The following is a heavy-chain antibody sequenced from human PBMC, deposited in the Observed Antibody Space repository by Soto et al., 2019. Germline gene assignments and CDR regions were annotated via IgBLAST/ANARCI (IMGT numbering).Heavy chain of an antibody. V-gene: IGHV3-23*01. CDR1: GFTFSSYA. CDR3: AQSGYSSSWHYYCGLDV. CDR2: IDGSGDST. D-gene: IGHD6-13*01. J-gene: IGHJ6*02. Sequence: EVQLLESGGGLVQPGGSLRLSCAASGFTFSSYAMSWVRQAPGKGLEWVSTIDGSGDSTYYADSVKGRFTISRDNSKNTLYLQMNSLRAEDTAVYYCAQSGYSSSWHYYCGLDVWGQGTTVTVSS.